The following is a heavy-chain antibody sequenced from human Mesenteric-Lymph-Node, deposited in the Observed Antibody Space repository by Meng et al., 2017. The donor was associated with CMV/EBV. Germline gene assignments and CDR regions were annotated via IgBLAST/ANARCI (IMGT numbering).Heavy chain of an antibody. J-gene: IGHJ5*02. CDR2: MNPDSGNT. CDR3: ARGAQYVVVPAAIGGQGFDP. D-gene: IGHD2-2*02. Sequence: GYEINCVRQATGQGLEWMGWMNPDSGNTGYAQEFQGRVTITRNTSISTAYMELGSLRSEDTAVYYCARGAQYVVVPAAIGGQGFDPWGQGTLVTVSS. CDR1: GYE. V-gene: IGHV1-8*03.